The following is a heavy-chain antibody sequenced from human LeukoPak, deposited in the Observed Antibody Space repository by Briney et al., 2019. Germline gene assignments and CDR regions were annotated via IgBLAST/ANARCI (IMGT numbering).Heavy chain of an antibody. V-gene: IGHV3-48*03. J-gene: IGHJ6*04. CDR2: ICSSGSTI. CDR1: GFTFSSYE. D-gene: IGHD3-10*02. Sequence: GGSLRLSCAASGFTFSSYEMNWVRQAPGKGLEWVSYICSSGSTIYYADSVKGRFTISRDNAKNSLYLQMNSLRAEDTAVYYCAELGITMIGGVWGKGTTVTISS. CDR3: AELGITMIGGV.